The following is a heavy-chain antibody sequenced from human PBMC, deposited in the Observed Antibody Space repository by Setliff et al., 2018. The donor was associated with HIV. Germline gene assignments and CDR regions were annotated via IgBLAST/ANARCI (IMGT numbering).Heavy chain of an antibody. Sequence: TLSLPCNVSGGSISGYFWTWIRQPAGKGLEWIGRIYTSGSTNYNPSLKSRLSMSTDTSKNHFSLRLTSVTAADTAVYYCARDLPELTGRSFDPWGQGIQVTVSS. CDR3: ARDLPELTGRSFDP. CDR2: IYTSGST. CDR1: GGSISGYF. D-gene: IGHD7-27*01. J-gene: IGHJ5*02. V-gene: IGHV4-4*07.